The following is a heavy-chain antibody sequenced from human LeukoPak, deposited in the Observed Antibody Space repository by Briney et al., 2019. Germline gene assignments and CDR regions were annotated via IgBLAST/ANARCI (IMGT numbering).Heavy chain of an antibody. CDR2: IRSKAYGWTT. CDR3: SRVRNPYGDKESRYYYYMDA. V-gene: IGHV3-49*03. CDR1: GFTFDNYG. D-gene: IGHD4-23*01. Sequence: GGSLRLSCAASGFTFDNYGVNWIRQAPGKGLEWVSFIRSKAYGWTTEYAASVKGRFTISRDDSKNIAYLQMDSLKTEDTAVYYCSRVRNPYGDKESRYYYYMDAWGKGTTVTVS. J-gene: IGHJ6*03.